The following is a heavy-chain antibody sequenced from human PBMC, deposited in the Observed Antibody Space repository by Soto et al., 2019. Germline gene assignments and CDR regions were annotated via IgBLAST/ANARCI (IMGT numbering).Heavy chain of an antibody. D-gene: IGHD6-13*01. V-gene: IGHV3-7*01. CDR3: AKDQGSSWYEIDY. Sequence: GGSLRLSCAASGFTFSSYWMSWVSQAPGKGLEWVANIKQDGSEKYYVDSVKGRFTISRDNAKNSLYLQMNSLRAEDTAVYYCAKDQGSSWYEIDYWGQGTLVTVS. J-gene: IGHJ4*02. CDR2: IKQDGSEK. CDR1: GFTFSSYW.